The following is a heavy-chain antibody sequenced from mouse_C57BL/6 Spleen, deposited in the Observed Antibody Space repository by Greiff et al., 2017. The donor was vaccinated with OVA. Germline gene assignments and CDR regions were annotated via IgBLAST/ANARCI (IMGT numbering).Heavy chain of an antibody. J-gene: IGHJ3*01. V-gene: IGHV1-76*01. CDR2: IYPGSGNT. D-gene: IGHD2-5*01. CDR1: GYTFTDYY. CDR3: ARWDYSNPWFAY. Sequence: VKLVESGAELVRPGASVKLSCKASGYTFTDYYINWVKQRPGQGLEWIARIYPGSGNTYYNEKFKGKATLTAEKSSSTAYMQLSSLTSEDSAVYFCARWDYSNPWFAYWGQGTLVTVSA.